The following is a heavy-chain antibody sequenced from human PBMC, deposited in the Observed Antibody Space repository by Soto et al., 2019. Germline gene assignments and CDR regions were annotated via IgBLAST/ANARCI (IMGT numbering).Heavy chain of an antibody. CDR3: AIGYYSKKFDY. V-gene: IGHV3-48*03. CDR1: GFSFSDYE. CDR2: SSRCGSTI. J-gene: IGHJ4*02. D-gene: IGHD3-22*01. Sequence: EVQLVESGGGVVQPGGSLRLSCAASGFSFSDYEMNWVRQAPGKGLEWVSYSSRCGSTIEYADSVKGRFTISRDYAKTSLYLQMSSLRVEDTAVYYCAIGYYSKKFDYGGQGTLVTVSS.